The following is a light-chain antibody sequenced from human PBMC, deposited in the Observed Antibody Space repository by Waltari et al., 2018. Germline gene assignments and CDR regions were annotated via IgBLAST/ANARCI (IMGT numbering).Light chain of an antibody. CDR2: ATS. J-gene: IGKJ2*01. Sequence: NVLTQSTGTLSLSAGEGATLSCRASRSISATFLAWYQQKPGQAPRLLIYATSRRATGIPERFSGSGSGKDFTLTINRVEPEDFAVYYCQQHGDSPYTFGQGTRLEIK. CDR1: RSISATF. CDR3: QQHGDSPYT. V-gene: IGKV3-20*01.